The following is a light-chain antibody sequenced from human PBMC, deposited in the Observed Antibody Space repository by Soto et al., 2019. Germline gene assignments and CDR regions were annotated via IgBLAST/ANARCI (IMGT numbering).Light chain of an antibody. V-gene: IGLV2-14*01. Sequence: QSVLTQPASVSGSPGQSITISCTGTSSDVGGSKYVAWYQQHPGKAPRIIIYDVSDRPSGVSNRFSGSKSGNTASLTITGLQAEDEADYYCGSYTTCNTRVFGAGTKLTVL. J-gene: IGLJ3*02. CDR3: GSYTTCNTRV. CDR2: DVS. CDR1: SSDVGGSKY.